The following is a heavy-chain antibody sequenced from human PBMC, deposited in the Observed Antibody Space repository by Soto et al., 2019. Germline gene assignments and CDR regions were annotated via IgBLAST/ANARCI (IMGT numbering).Heavy chain of an antibody. D-gene: IGHD2-2*01. CDR2: MNPNSGNT. CDR3: ARVESSTSSRVYYYYMDV. CDR1: GYTFTSYD. J-gene: IGHJ6*03. V-gene: IGHV1-8*01. Sequence: VASVKVSCKASGYTFTSYDINWVRQATGQGLEWMGWMNPNSGNTGYAQKFQGRVTMTRNTSISTAYMELSSLRSEDTAVYYCARVESSTSSRVYYYYMDVWGKGTTVTVSS.